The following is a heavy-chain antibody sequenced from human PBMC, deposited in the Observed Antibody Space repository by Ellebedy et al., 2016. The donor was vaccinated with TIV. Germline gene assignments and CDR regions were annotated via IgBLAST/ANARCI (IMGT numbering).Heavy chain of an antibody. J-gene: IGHJ4*02. CDR2: ISAGGDST. V-gene: IGHV3-23*01. Sequence: GGSLRLSCAASGFTFSSFAMHWVRQAPGKGLEWLSVISAGGDSTYYADPVKGRFTITRDNSKNTLYLQMDRLRAEDTAVYYCAKGSSSGFNYDRVGFEYWGQGTLVTVSS. CDR1: GFTFSSFA. D-gene: IGHD3-16*01. CDR3: AKGSSSGFNYDRVGFEY.